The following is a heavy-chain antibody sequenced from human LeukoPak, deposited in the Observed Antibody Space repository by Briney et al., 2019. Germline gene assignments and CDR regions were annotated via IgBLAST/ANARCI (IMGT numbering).Heavy chain of an antibody. J-gene: IGHJ4*02. Sequence: GGSLRLSCAASRFTFSSYAMSWVRQAPGKGLEWVSAISGSGGSTHYADSVKGRFTISRDNSKNTLYLQMNSLRAEDTAVYYCAKSSYYDSSGYYREYYLDYWGQGTLVTVSS. CDR1: RFTFSSYA. CDR3: AKSSYYDSSGYYREYYLDY. CDR2: ISGSGGST. D-gene: IGHD3-22*01. V-gene: IGHV3-23*01.